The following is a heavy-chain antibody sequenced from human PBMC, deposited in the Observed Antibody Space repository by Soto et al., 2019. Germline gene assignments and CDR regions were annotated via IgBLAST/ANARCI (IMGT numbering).Heavy chain of an antibody. J-gene: IGHJ4*02. CDR2: ISSLSSPR. Sequence: GGSLRLSCAASGFTFSGYSMNWVRQAPGKGLEWISYISSLSSPRYYAESVEGRFIISRDNAKNSLYLQMNSLRDEDTAVYFCAREDILGARSFDYWGQGALVTVSS. V-gene: IGHV3-48*02. D-gene: IGHD1-26*01. CDR1: GFTFSGYS. CDR3: AREDILGARSFDY.